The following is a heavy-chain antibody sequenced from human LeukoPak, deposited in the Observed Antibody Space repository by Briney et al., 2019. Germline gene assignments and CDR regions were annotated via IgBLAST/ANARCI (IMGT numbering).Heavy chain of an antibody. CDR1: GFTFSSYY. CDR3: ASWAAGGF. V-gene: IGHV3-11*03. J-gene: IGHJ4*02. CDR2: ISSSGSYT. Sequence: GGSLRLSCAASGFTFSSYYMSWIRQAPGKGLEWVSYISSSGSYTNYADSVKGRFTISRDDAKNSLYLQTNSLRAEDSAVYYCASWAAGGFWGQGTLVTVSS. D-gene: IGHD6-13*01.